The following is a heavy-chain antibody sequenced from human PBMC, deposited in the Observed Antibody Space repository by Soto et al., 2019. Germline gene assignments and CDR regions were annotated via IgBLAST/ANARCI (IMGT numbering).Heavy chain of an antibody. CDR1: GFTFSSYA. D-gene: IGHD6-19*01. Sequence: QVQLVDAGGGGVQPGSSLRLSCAASGFTFSSYALHWFRQAPGKGLEWVAVISYDGSNKYYADSVKGRFTISRDNSKNTLYLQMNSLRAEDTAVYYCERTPGIAVAGTGRIDYWGQGTLVTVSS. V-gene: IGHV3-30-3*01. CDR2: ISYDGSNK. CDR3: ERTPGIAVAGTGRIDY. J-gene: IGHJ4*02.